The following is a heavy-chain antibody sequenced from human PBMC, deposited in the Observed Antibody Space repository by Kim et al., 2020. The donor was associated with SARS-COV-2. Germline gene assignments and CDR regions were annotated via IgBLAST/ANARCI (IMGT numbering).Heavy chain of an antibody. D-gene: IGHD6-19*01. CDR1: GFTFSSYD. V-gene: IGHV3-13*04. Sequence: GGSLRLSCAASGFTFSSYDMHWVRQATGKGLEWVSAIGTAGDTYYPGSVKGRFTISRENAKNSLYLQMNSLRAGDTAVYYCARDKRYGQWLVPYGMDVWGQGTTVTVSS. CDR2: IGTAGDT. J-gene: IGHJ6*02. CDR3: ARDKRYGQWLVPYGMDV.